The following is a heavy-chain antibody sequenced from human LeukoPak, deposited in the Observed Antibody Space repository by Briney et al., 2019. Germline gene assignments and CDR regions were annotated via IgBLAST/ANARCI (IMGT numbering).Heavy chain of an antibody. Sequence: GGSLRLSCAASGFTFSTYSMNWVRQAPGKGLEWVSYIDSSGTTVYYADSVKGRFTISRDNAKNSLYLQMNSLRAEDTAVYYCARVKSSGWLDYFDYWGQGTLVTVSS. CDR1: GFTFSTYS. CDR2: IDSSGTTV. CDR3: ARVKSSGWLDYFDY. J-gene: IGHJ4*02. D-gene: IGHD6-19*01. V-gene: IGHV3-48*01.